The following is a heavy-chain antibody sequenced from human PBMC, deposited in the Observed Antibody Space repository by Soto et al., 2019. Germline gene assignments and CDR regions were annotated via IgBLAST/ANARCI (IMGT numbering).Heavy chain of an antibody. J-gene: IGHJ4*02. CDR3: AHTWGLPFDY. CDR1: GFSLRTTGVG. Sequence: QITLKESGPTLVKPTQTLTLTCTYSGFSLRTTGVGVGWIRQPPGKALEWLGIIYWDDDKRYSPSLKSRLTLTCDSSKSQVVLTMTNMGPVDTATYFCAHTWGLPFDYWGPGNLVIVSS. CDR2: IYWDDDK. D-gene: IGHD3-16*01. V-gene: IGHV2-5*02.